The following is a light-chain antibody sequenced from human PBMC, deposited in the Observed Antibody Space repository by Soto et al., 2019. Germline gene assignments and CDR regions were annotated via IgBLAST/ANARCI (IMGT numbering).Light chain of an antibody. CDR3: SSYTTTSALVV. CDR2: EVS. CDR1: SSDFGSYNR. Sequence: QSVLTQPPSVSGSPGQSVTISCTGTSSDFGSYNRVSWYQRPPGTGPKLMIYEVSNRPSGVAHRFSGSKSGNTASLTISGLQAEDEADYYCSSYTTTSALVVFGTGTKVTVL. V-gene: IGLV2-18*02. J-gene: IGLJ1*01.